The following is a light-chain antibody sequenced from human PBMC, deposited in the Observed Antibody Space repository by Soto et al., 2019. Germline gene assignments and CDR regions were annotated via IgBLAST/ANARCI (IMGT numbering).Light chain of an antibody. Sequence: IVLTQSPITLSLWPGETAVLSCRASQSISSSLSWYQQRPGQAPRLLIYDASNRAPGIPARFSGSGSGTVFTLTISSLEPEDFALYYRQQRSSWITFGQGTRLEIE. V-gene: IGKV3-11*01. J-gene: IGKJ5*01. CDR2: DAS. CDR3: QQRSSWIT. CDR1: QSISSS.